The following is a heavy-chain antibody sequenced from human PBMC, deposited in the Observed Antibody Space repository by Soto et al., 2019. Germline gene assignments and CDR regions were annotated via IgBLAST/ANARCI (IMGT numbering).Heavy chain of an antibody. D-gene: IGHD3-16*02. CDR2: ISAYNGNT. V-gene: IGHV1-18*04. CDR3: ARREYDYVWGSYRYEWFDP. CDR1: GYTFTSYG. Sequence: ASVKVSCKASGYTFTSYGISWVRQAPGQGLEWMGWISAYNGNTNYAQKLQGRVTMTTDTSTSTAYMELRSLRSDDTAVYYCARREYDYVWGSYRYEWFDPWGQGTLVTVSS. J-gene: IGHJ5*02.